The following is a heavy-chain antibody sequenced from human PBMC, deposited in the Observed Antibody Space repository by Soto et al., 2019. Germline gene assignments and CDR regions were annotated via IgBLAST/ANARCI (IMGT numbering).Heavy chain of an antibody. CDR3: ARDLDGLHDDNSGPYPRPG. V-gene: IGHV4-30-4*01. D-gene: IGHD3-22*01. CDR2: IHSSGSI. Sequence: PSETLSLTCTVSGGSISSDDYYWSWIRQAPGRGLEWIGYIHSSGSIYYNPSLKSRATMSIDTARNQFSLKVSSVTVADTAVYYCARDLDGLHDDNSGPYPRPGWGQSTLVPVSS. CDR1: GGSISSDDYY. J-gene: IGHJ1*01.